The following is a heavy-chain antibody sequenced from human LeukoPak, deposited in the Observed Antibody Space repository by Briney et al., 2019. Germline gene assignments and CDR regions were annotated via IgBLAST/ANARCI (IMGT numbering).Heavy chain of an antibody. V-gene: IGHV5-10-1*01. CDR1: GYSFTSYW. D-gene: IGHD6-13*01. CDR2: IDPSDSYT. Sequence: SGESLKISCKGSGYSFTSYWISWVRQMPGKGLEWMGRIDPSDSYTNYSPSFQGHVTISADKSISTAYLQWSSLKALDTAMYYCARRDSSSWPFDAFDIWGQGTMVTVSS. J-gene: IGHJ3*02. CDR3: ARRDSSSWPFDAFDI.